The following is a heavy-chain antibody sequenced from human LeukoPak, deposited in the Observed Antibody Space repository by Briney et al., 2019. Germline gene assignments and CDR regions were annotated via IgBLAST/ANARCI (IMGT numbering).Heavy chain of an antibody. CDR1: GFTVSSNY. J-gene: IGHJ4*02. Sequence: GGSLRLSCAASGFTVSSNYMSWVRQAPGKGLEWVSVIYSGGSTYYADSVKGRFTISRDNSKNTLYLQMNSLRGEDTAVYYCARDQDYGGSTGDYWGQGTLVTVSS. V-gene: IGHV3-53*01. D-gene: IGHD4-23*01. CDR3: ARDQDYGGSTGDY. CDR2: IYSGGST.